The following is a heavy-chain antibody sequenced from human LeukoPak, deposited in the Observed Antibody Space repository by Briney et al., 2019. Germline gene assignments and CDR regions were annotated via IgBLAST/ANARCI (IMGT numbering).Heavy chain of an antibody. CDR2: ISSSSSYI. D-gene: IGHD1-26*01. Sequence: GGSLRLSCAASGFTFSSYSMNWVRQAPGKGLEWVSSISSSSSYIYYADSVKGRFTISRDNAKDSLYLQMNSLRAEDTAVYYCARDFSGSYYDLDYWGQGTLVTVSS. CDR3: ARDFSGSYYDLDY. CDR1: GFTFSSYS. J-gene: IGHJ4*02. V-gene: IGHV3-21*01.